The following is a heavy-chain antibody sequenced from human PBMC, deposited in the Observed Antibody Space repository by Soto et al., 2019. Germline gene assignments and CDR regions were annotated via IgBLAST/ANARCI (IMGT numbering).Heavy chain of an antibody. CDR1: GGSISSYY. D-gene: IGHD6-13*01. CDR2: IYYSGST. CDR3: ARETYSSSSIDY. J-gene: IGHJ4*02. V-gene: IGHV4-59*01. Sequence: PSETLSLTCTVSGGSISSYYWSWIRQPPGKGLEWIGYIYYSGSTNYSTSLKTRLTISKDTSKNQVVLTMTNMDPVDTATYYCARETYSSSSIDYWGQGTLVTVSS.